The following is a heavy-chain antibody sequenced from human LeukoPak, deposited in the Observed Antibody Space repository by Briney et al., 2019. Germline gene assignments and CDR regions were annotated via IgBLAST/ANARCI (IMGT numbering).Heavy chain of an antibody. CDR1: GGSISSYY. CDR2: IYTSGST. J-gene: IGHJ4*02. D-gene: IGHD3-22*01. Sequence: SETLSLTCTVSGGSISSYYWGWIRQPAGKGLEWIGRIYTSGSTNYNPSLKSRVTMSVDTSKNQFSLKLSSVTAADTAVYYCARVNYYDSSGSYFDYWGQGTLVTVSS. CDR3: ARVNYYDSSGSYFDY. V-gene: IGHV4-4*07.